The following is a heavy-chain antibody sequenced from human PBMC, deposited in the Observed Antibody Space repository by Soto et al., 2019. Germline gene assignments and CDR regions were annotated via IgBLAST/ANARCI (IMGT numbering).Heavy chain of an antibody. J-gene: IGHJ6*02. D-gene: IGHD2-2*01. CDR3: ARLLPAAAIAPGYYGMDV. CDR2: IIPIFGTA. CDR1: GGTFSSYA. Sequence: QVQLVQSGAEVKKPGSSVKVSCKASGGTFSSYAISWVRQAPGQGLEWMGGIIPIFGTANYAQKLQGRVTMTADDSTSTADMALSSLRSEDTAVYYCARLLPAAAIAPGYYGMDVWGQGPTVTVSS. V-gene: IGHV1-69*01.